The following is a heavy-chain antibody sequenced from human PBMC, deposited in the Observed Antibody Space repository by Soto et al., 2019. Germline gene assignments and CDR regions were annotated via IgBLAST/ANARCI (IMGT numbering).Heavy chain of an antibody. Sequence: GGSLSLSCAASGFTFSSYSMNWVRQAPGKGLEWVSSISSSSSYIYYADSVKGRFTISRDNAKNSLYLQMNSLRAEDTAVYYCARRYSGYVVGAFDIWGQGTMVTVSS. J-gene: IGHJ3*02. CDR3: ARRYSGYVVGAFDI. CDR2: ISSSSSYI. D-gene: IGHD5-12*01. V-gene: IGHV3-21*01. CDR1: GFTFSSYS.